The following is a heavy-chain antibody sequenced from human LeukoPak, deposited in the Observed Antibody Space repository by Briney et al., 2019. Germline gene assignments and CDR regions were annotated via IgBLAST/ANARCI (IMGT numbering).Heavy chain of an antibody. J-gene: IGHJ4*02. CDR2: IWYDGTSK. CDR3: ARSQSSSLIDY. D-gene: IGHD6-13*01. Sequence: PGGSLRLSCAASGFTLSNYEMHWVRQAPGKGLEWVAVIWYDGTSKDYADSVKGRFTFSRDNSKNTLYLQMNSLTVEDTAVYYCARSQSSSLIDYWGQGTLVTVSS. CDR1: GFTLSNYE. V-gene: IGHV3-33*08.